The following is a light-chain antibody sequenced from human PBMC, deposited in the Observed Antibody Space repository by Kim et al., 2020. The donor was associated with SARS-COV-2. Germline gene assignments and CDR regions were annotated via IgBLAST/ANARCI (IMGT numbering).Light chain of an antibody. CDR3: NSRDSSGNHLEV. CDR1: SLRSYY. V-gene: IGLV3-19*01. Sequence: LGQTVRITCQGDSLRSYYASWYQQKPGQAPVLVIYGKNNRPSGIPDRFSGSSSGYTASLTITGAQAEDEADYFCNSRDSSGNHLEVFGGGTQLTVL. CDR2: GKN. J-gene: IGLJ2*01.